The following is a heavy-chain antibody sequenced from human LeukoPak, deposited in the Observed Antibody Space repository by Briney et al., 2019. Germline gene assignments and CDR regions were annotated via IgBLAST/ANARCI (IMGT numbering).Heavy chain of an antibody. CDR2: IYSGGST. CDR3: ARSQAFLWFGEEGFDY. V-gene: IGHV3-66*01. Sequence: GGSLRLSCAASGFTVSSNYMSWVRQAPGKGLEWVSVIYSGGSTYYADSVKGRFTISRDNSKNTLYLQMNSLRAEDTAVYYCARSQAFLWFGEEGFDYWGQGTLVTVSS. J-gene: IGHJ4*02. D-gene: IGHD3-10*01. CDR1: GFTVSSNY.